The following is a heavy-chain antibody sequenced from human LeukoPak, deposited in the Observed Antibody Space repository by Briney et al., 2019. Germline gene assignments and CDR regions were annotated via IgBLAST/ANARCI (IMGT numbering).Heavy chain of an antibody. CDR2: ISSSSTYI. CDR3: TKEGSGSHRGPYYFDY. D-gene: IGHD1-26*01. J-gene: IGHJ4*02. Sequence: GGSLRLSCAASGFTFSSYSMNWVRQAPGKGLEWVSSISSSSTYIFYADSVKGRFTISRDNAKNTLYLQMNSLRAEDTAVYYCTKEGSGSHRGPYYFDYWGQGTLVTVSS. CDR1: GFTFSSYS. V-gene: IGHV3-21*01.